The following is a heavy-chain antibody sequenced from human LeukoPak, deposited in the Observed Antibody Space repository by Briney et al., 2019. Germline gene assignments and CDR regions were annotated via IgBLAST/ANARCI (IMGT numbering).Heavy chain of an antibody. D-gene: IGHD3-22*01. CDR2: IYSGGSR. Sequence: GGSLRLSCAASGFTVRSNYMSWVRQAPGKGLEWVSVIYSGGSRYHADSVKGRFTISRDNAKNSLYLQMNSLRAEDTAVYYCARGSTYYDSSGQVPFDYWGQGTLVTVSS. CDR3: ARGSTYYDSSGQVPFDY. CDR1: GFTVRSNY. V-gene: IGHV3-53*01. J-gene: IGHJ4*02.